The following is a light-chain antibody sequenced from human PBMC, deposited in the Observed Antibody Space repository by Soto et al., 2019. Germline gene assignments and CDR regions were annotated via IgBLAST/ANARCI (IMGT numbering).Light chain of an antibody. V-gene: IGKV3-20*01. CDR1: QSVSSSY. J-gene: IGKJ1*01. CDR3: QQYGSSPRT. CDR2: GAS. Sequence: EIVLTQSPGTLSLSPGERATLSCRASQSVSSSYLAWDQQKPGQAPRLLIYGASSRATGIPDRFSGSGSGTDFTLTISRLEPEDFAVYYCQQYGSSPRTFGHGTKVEIK.